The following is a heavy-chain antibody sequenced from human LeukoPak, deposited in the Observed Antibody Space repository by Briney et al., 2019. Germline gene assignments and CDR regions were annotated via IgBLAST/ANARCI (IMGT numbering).Heavy chain of an antibody. Sequence: GGSLRLSCAASGFTVSSKYMSWVRQAPGKGLEWVSSISGSGSNTYYADSVKGRFTISRDNSKNTLYLQMSSLRAEDTAVYYCAKLTGTTDCWGQGTLVTVSS. CDR1: GFTVSSKY. CDR3: AKLTGTTDC. D-gene: IGHD1-7*01. V-gene: IGHV3-23*01. J-gene: IGHJ4*02. CDR2: ISGSGSNT.